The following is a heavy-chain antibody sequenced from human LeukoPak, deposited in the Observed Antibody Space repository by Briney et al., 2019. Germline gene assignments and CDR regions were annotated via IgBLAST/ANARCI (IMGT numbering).Heavy chain of an antibody. Sequence: GGSLRLSCETSGFIFSNCWMTWVRQAPGKGLEWVANIKTDASEKYYADSVKGRFTISRDNAKMSLYLQMNSLRVEDTAVYYCAAYSTRNAREFQSWGQGTLVTVSS. CDR2: IKTDASEK. D-gene: IGHD4-11*01. J-gene: IGHJ1*01. CDR1: GFIFSNCW. V-gene: IGHV3-7*01. CDR3: AAYSTRNAREFQS.